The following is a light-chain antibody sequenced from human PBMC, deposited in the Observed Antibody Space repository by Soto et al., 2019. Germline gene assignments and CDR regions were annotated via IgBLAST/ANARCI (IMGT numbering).Light chain of an antibody. CDR3: QQYGTSRIT. CDR2: DAS. J-gene: IGKJ5*01. V-gene: IGKV3-20*01. CDR1: QSLNSRN. Sequence: EIVLTQSPGTLSLSPGERATLSCRASQSLNSRNLAWYQQKPGQTPRLLIYDASTRATGIPERFSGSGSGTDFTLIIDRLEPEDSAVYYCQQYGTSRITFGPGTRLEIK.